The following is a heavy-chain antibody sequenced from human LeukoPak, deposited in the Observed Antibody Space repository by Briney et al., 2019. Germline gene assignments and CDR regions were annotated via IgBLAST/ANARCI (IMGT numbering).Heavy chain of an antibody. CDR2: INHSGST. Sequence: SETLSLTCAVYGGSFSGYYWSWIRQPPGKGLEWIGEINHSGSTNYNPSLKSRVTISVDTSKNQFSLKLSSVTAADTAVYYCARSRVATAMVTNYFDYWGQGTLVTVSS. CDR1: GGSFSGYY. J-gene: IGHJ4*02. D-gene: IGHD5-18*01. V-gene: IGHV4-34*01. CDR3: ARSRVATAMVTNYFDY.